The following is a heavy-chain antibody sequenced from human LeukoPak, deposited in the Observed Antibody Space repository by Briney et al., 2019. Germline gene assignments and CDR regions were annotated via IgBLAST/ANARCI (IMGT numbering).Heavy chain of an antibody. V-gene: IGHV4-59*12. J-gene: IGHJ4*02. Sequence: SETLSLTCTVSGGSISSYYWSWIRQPPGKGLEWIGYIYYSGSTNYNPSLKSRVTISVDTSKNQFSLNLSSVTAADTAVYYCARDPDFWTGYYNFDSWGQGTLVTVSS. CDR3: ARDPDFWTGYYNFDS. D-gene: IGHD3/OR15-3a*01. CDR1: GGSISSYY. CDR2: IYYSGST.